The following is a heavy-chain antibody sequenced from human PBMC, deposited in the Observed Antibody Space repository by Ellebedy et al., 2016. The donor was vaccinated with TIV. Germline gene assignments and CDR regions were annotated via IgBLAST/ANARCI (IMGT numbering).Heavy chain of an antibody. CDR3: ARMHEYSNYHPLDR. J-gene: IGHJ3*01. Sequence: GESLKISXKGSGYRFTNSWIAWVRQKPGKGLEWLGIIYPGDSDTKYSPSFQGQVTISADTSITAAYLQWNILEASDTATYYCARMHEYSNYHPLDRWGQGTVVTVSS. D-gene: IGHD4-11*01. V-gene: IGHV5-51*01. CDR1: GYRFTNSW. CDR2: IYPGDSDT.